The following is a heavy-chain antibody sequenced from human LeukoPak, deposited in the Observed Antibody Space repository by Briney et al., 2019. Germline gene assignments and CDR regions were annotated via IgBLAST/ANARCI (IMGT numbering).Heavy chain of an antibody. V-gene: IGHV3-33*06. Sequence: PGGSLRLSCAASGFTFSSYGMHWVRQAPGKGLEWVAVIWYDGSNKYYADSVKGRFTISRDNSKNTLYLQMNSLRAEDTAVYYCAKGSIYHDSSGYPYYWGQGTLVTVSS. CDR1: GFTFSSYG. CDR2: IWYDGSNK. D-gene: IGHD3-22*01. CDR3: AKGSIYHDSSGYPYY. J-gene: IGHJ4*02.